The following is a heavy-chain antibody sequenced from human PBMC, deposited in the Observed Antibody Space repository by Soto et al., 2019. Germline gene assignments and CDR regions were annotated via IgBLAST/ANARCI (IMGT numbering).Heavy chain of an antibody. Sequence: QVQLQESGPGLVKPSQTLSLTCTVSGGSISSGDYYWGWIRQPPGKGLEWIGYIYYSGSTYYNPSLKSRVTISVDTSKNQFSLKLSYVTAADTAVYYCASSTYYYDSSCYYRLKTPVFDYWGQGTLVTVSS. V-gene: IGHV4-30-4*01. CDR3: ASSTYYYDSSCYYRLKTPVFDY. CDR1: GGSISSGDYY. CDR2: IYYSGST. D-gene: IGHD3-22*01. J-gene: IGHJ4*02.